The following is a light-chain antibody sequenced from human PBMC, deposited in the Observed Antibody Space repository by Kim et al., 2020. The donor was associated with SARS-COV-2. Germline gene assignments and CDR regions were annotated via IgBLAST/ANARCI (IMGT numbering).Light chain of an antibody. Sequence: NFMLTQPHSVSESPGKTVTISCTRSSGSIASNYVQWYQQRPGSAPTTVIYEDNQRPSGVPDRFSGSIDSSSNSASLTISGLKTEDEADYYCQSYDSSNNVGFGGGTQLTVL. V-gene: IGLV6-57*04. CDR1: SGSIASNY. J-gene: IGLJ2*01. CDR2: EDN. CDR3: QSYDSSNNVG.